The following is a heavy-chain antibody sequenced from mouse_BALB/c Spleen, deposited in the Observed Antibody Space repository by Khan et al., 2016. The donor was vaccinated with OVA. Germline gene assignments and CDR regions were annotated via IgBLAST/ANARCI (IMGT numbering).Heavy chain of an antibody. V-gene: IGHV9-3-1*01. J-gene: IGHJ4*01. D-gene: IGHD2-10*01. Sequence: QIQLVQSGPELKKPGETVKISCKASGYTFTNYGMNWVKQAPGKGLKWMGWINTYTGEPTYADDFKGRFAFSLETSASTAYLQINNLKNEDTATYFCVRPPYFSYVMVYWGQGTSVTVSS. CDR3: VRPPYFSYVMVY. CDR2: INTYTGEP. CDR1: GYTFTNYG.